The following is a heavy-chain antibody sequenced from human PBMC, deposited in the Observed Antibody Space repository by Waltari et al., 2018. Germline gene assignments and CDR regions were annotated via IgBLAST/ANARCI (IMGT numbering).Heavy chain of an antibody. D-gene: IGHD4-17*01. J-gene: IGHJ4*02. CDR1: GGSVSSGSHY. V-gene: IGHV4-61*01. CDR3: ARITVTTPKYYFDF. CDR2: IYYSGST. Sequence: QVQLQESGPGLVKPSETLSLTCSVSGGSVSSGSHYWSWIRQPPGKGLEWIGFIYYSGSTNYNPSLKSRVTISVDMSKSQFSLKLTSVTAADTALYYCARITVTTPKYYFDFWGQGTLVTVSS.